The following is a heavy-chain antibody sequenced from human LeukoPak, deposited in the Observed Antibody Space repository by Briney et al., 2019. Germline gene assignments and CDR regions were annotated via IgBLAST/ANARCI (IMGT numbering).Heavy chain of an antibody. CDR1: GYTLTELS. Sequence: EASVKVSCKVSGYTLTELSMHWVRQAPGKGLEWMGGFDPEDGETIYAQKFQGRVTMTEDTSTDTAYMELSSLRSEDTAVYYCATILGGRDFWSGYYLKFDYWGQGTLVTVSS. D-gene: IGHD3-3*01. J-gene: IGHJ4*02. V-gene: IGHV1-24*01. CDR2: FDPEDGET. CDR3: ATILGGRDFWSGYYLKFDY.